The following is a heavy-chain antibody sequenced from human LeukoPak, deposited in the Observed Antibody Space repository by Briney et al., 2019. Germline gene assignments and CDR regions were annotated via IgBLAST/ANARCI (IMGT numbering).Heavy chain of an antibody. CDR2: IYYSGST. CDR3: ARHVEVAGSDY. Sequence: PSETLSLTCTVSGGSISSSSYYWGWIRQPPGKGLEWIGSIYYSGSTYYNPSLKSRVTISVDTSKNQFSLKLSSVTAADTAVYYCARHVEVAGSDYWGQGTLVTVSS. D-gene: IGHD6-19*01. J-gene: IGHJ4*02. CDR1: GGSISSSSYY. V-gene: IGHV4-39*01.